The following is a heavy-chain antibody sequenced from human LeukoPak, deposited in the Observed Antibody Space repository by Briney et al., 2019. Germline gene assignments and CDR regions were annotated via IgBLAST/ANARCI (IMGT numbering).Heavy chain of an antibody. J-gene: IGHJ5*02. D-gene: IGHD3-3*01. CDR2: INTKTGRT. Sequence: ASVKVSCKTSGYTFTDYYIHWVRQAPGQGLEWIGWINTKTGRTSFARTFQGRVTMTRDPSITTVYMDMAWLTSDDTAIYFCARADFIDAGPYLIAPWVQGTLVTVSS. CDR1: GYTFTDYY. CDR3: ARADFIDAGPYLIAP. V-gene: IGHV1-2*02.